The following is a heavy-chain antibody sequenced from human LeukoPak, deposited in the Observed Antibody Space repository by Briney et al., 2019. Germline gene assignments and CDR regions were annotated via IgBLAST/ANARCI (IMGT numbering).Heavy chain of an antibody. CDR2: IKQDGSEK. J-gene: IGHJ4*02. CDR1: GFPFSSNW. V-gene: IGHV3-7*01. CDR3: ARGGYATSWYWIY. Sequence: GGSLRLSCAASGFPFSSNWMTWVRQSPGKGPEWVATIKQDGSEKYYVDSVKGRFTISRDNAKNSLYMQMNSLRTEDTVVYYCARGGYATSWYWIYWGQGTLVTVSP. D-gene: IGHD6-13*01.